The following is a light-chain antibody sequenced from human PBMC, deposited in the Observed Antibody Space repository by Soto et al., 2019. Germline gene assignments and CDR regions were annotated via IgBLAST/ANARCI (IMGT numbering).Light chain of an antibody. CDR2: DAS. CDR1: QTISGY. V-gene: IGKV1-39*01. CDR3: QQSDSTPLT. Sequence: DIQMTQSPSSLSASIGDRVTITCRASQTISGYLNWYQQKPGKAPRLLIYDASSLQSGVPSRFSGSGSGTDFALTISSLQPEDFANYYCQQSDSTPLTFGGGTKVEIK. J-gene: IGKJ4*01.